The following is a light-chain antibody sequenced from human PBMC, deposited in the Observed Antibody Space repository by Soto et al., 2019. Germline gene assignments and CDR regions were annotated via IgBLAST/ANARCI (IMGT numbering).Light chain of an antibody. CDR3: QQRSDWPLT. CDR2: TAS. J-gene: IGKJ5*01. V-gene: IGKV1-39*01. Sequence: DIEMTQSPSSLSASVGDRVTITCRASQSISFYLNWYQQKPGKAPKLLIYTASNVQSGVPSRISGSGSGTEFTLTITSLQPEDFAVYYCQQRSDWPLTFGQGTRLEIK. CDR1: QSISFY.